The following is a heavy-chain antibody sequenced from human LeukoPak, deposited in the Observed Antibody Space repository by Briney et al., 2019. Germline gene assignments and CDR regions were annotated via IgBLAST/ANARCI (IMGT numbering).Heavy chain of an antibody. CDR2: ITSDSRYM. J-gene: IGHJ4*02. D-gene: IGHD6-6*01. CDR3: AREKDSSSLGNSFDY. V-gene: IGHV3-21*04. Sequence: GGSLRLSCAASGFTFSSYNMNWVRQAPGKGLEWVSSITSDSRYMYYADSVKGRFTISRDNAKNSLYLQMNSLRAEDTALYYCAREKDSSSLGNSFDYWGQGTLVTVSS. CDR1: GFTFSSYN.